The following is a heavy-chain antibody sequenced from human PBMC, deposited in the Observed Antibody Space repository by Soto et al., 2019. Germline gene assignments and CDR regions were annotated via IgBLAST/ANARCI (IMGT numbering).Heavy chain of an antibody. CDR1: GFTFSSYS. Sequence: GGSLRLSCAASGFTFSSYSMNWVRQAPGKGLEWVSSISSSSSYIYYADSVKGRFTISRDNAKNSLYLQMNSLRAEDTAVYYCARAEVWKLPSYYMDVWGKGPTVTLSS. V-gene: IGHV3-21*01. CDR3: ARAEVWKLPSYYMDV. CDR2: ISSSSSYI. D-gene: IGHD1-1*01. J-gene: IGHJ6*03.